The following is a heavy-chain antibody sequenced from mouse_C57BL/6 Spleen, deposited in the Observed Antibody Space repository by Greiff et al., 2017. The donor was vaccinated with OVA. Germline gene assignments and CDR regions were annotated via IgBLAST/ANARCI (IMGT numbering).Heavy chain of an antibody. Sequence: LVESGAELARPGASVKLSCKASGYTFTSYGISWVKQRTGQGLEWIGEIYPRSGNTYYNEKFKGKATLTADKSSSTAYMELRSLTSEDSAVYFCARIYYDYSAWFAYWGQGTLVTVSA. J-gene: IGHJ3*01. CDR2: IYPRSGNT. CDR1: GYTFTSYG. CDR3: ARIYYDYSAWFAY. V-gene: IGHV1-81*01. D-gene: IGHD2-4*01.